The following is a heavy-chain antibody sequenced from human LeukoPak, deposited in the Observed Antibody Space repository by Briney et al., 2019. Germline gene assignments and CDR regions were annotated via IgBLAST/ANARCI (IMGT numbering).Heavy chain of an antibody. CDR1: GYTFTGYY. J-gene: IGHJ5*02. CDR2: INPNSGGT. Sequence: ASVKVSCEASGYTFTGYYMHWVRQAPGQGLEWMGWINPNSGGTNYAQKFQGRVTMTRDTSISTAYMELSRLRSDDTAVYYCARDGPGIGLNNWFDPWGQGTLVTVSS. V-gene: IGHV1-2*02. CDR3: ARDGPGIGLNNWFDP. D-gene: IGHD6-13*01.